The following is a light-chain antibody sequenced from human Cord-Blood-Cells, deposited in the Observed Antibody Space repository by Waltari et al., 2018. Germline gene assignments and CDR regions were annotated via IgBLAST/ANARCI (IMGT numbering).Light chain of an antibody. V-gene: IGLV3-21*04. CDR1: NIGSKS. CDR3: QVWDSSSDRV. J-gene: IGLJ2*01. CDR2: YDS. Sequence: SYVLTQPPSVSVAPGTTARITCGGNNIGSKSVHWYQQKPGQAPVLVIYYDSDRPSGIPERFSGSNSGNTATLTISRVEAGDEADYYCQVWDSSSDRVFGGGTKLTVL.